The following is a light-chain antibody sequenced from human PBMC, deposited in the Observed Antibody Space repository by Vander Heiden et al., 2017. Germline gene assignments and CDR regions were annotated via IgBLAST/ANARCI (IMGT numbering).Light chain of an antibody. CDR3: AACDDSLSALV. CDR1: NSNVGVNY. V-gene: IGLV1-47*01. Sequence: QSALTQPPSASGTPGQRVTISCSGSNSNVGVNYVSWYQQLPVSPPKYLIYRNNQRPSGVPDRFSRSKSGTSASLAISGLRSDDEAEYYCAACDDSLSALVFGGGTKLTVL. J-gene: IGLJ2*01. CDR2: RNN.